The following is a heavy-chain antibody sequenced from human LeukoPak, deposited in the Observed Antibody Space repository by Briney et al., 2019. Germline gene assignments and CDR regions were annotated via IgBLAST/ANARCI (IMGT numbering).Heavy chain of an antibody. Sequence: GGSLRLSCAASGSTFSSYEMNWVRQAPGKGLEWVSYISGSGSTIYYADSVKGRFTISRDNAKNSLYLQMNSLRAEDTAVYYCAYYAGTRNYYYYGMDVWGQGTTVTVSS. CDR2: ISGSGSTI. CDR1: GSTFSSYE. V-gene: IGHV3-48*03. J-gene: IGHJ6*02. D-gene: IGHD4-23*01. CDR3: AYYAGTRNYYYYGMDV.